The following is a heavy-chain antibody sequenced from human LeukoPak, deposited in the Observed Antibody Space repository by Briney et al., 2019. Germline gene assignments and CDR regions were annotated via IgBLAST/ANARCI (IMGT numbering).Heavy chain of an antibody. CDR3: ARERTLLGEDY. CDR2: IYYSGST. D-gene: IGHD3-16*01. V-gene: IGHV4-39*07. J-gene: IGHJ4*02. Sequence: PSETLSLTCTVSGGSISSSSYYWGWIRQPPGTGLEWIGSIYYSGSTYYNPSLKSRVTISVDTSKNQFSLKLSSVTAADTAVYYCARERTLLGEDYWGQGTLVTVSS. CDR1: GGSISSSSYY.